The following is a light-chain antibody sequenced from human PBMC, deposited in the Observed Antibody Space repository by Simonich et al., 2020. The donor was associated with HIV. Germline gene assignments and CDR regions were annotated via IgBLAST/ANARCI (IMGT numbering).Light chain of an antibody. J-gene: IGKJ4*01. CDR2: AAS. CDR3: QQLNSYPRALT. V-gene: IGKV1-9*01. CDR1: QSISSY. Sequence: DIQMTQSPSSLSASVGDRVTITCRASQSISSYLAWYQQKPGKAPKLLIYAASTLQSWVPSRFSGSGSGTEFTLTISSLQPEDFATYYCQQLNSYPRALTFGGGTKVEIK.